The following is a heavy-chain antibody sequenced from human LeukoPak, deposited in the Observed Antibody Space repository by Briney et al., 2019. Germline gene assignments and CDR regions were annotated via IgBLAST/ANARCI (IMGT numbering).Heavy chain of an antibody. CDR3: ARGVERAALVPPYYFDF. CDR2: INHFGRT. CDR1: DDSYRDYY. V-gene: IGHV4-34*01. D-gene: IGHD5-18*01. Sequence: SETLSLTCTVYDDSYRDYYWTWIRQPPGKGLEWLGEINHFGRTNYSPSLKSRLTMSVGASRNQFSLTLTSVTAADTAVYYCARGVERAALVPPYYFDFWGQGSLVTVPS. J-gene: IGHJ4*02.